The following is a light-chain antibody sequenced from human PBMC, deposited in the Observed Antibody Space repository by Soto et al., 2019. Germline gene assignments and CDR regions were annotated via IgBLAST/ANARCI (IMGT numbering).Light chain of an antibody. Sequence: EIVLTQSPGTLSLSPGERATLSCRASQSVSSSYLAWYHQKPGQAPRLLIYGASSSATGIPDRFSGSGSGTDFTLTISRLEPEDFAVYYCQQYGSSPMYTFGQGTKLEIK. CDR2: GAS. V-gene: IGKV3-20*01. CDR1: QSVSSSY. CDR3: QQYGSSPMYT. J-gene: IGKJ2*01.